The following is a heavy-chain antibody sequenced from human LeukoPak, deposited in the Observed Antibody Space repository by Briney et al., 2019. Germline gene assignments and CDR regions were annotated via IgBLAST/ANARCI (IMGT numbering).Heavy chain of an antibody. V-gene: IGHV3-23*01. CDR2: ISDTGGNP. Sequence: GGSLRLSCAASGFTFSSDAMNWVRQAPGKGLEWVSGISDTGGNPYYADSVKGRFTISRDKSKNTLDLQMNSLRAEDTAVYYCAKDPGVYGSGSYPTYFDYWGQGTLVTVSS. D-gene: IGHD3-10*01. CDR3: AKDPGVYGSGSYPTYFDY. CDR1: GFTFSSDA. J-gene: IGHJ4*02.